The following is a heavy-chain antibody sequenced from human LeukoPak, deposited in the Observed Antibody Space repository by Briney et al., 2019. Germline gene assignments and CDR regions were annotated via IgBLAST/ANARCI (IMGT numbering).Heavy chain of an antibody. V-gene: IGHV4-39*01. J-gene: IGHJ4*02. Sequence: SETLSLTCTVSGGSISSSSYYWGWIRQPPGKGLEWIGSISYSGSTYYNPSLESRVTISVDTSKNQFPLKLSSVTAADTAVYYCARPGSTSGWYYFDFWGQGTLVTVSS. CDR1: GGSISSSSYY. CDR3: ARPGSTSGWYYFDF. CDR2: ISYSGST. D-gene: IGHD6-19*01.